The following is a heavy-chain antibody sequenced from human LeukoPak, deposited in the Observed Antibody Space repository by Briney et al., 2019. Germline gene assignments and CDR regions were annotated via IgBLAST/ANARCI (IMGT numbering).Heavy chain of an antibody. CDR1: GYTFTGYY. CDR2: INPNSGGT. Sequence: VASVKVSFKASGYTFTGYYMHWVRQAPGQGLEWMGWINPNSGGTNYAQKFQGRVTMTRDTSISTAYMELSRLRSDDTAVYYCARDGGNCTNGVCQTYFDYWGQGTLVTVSS. J-gene: IGHJ4*02. D-gene: IGHD2-8*01. CDR3: ARDGGNCTNGVCQTYFDY. V-gene: IGHV1-2*02.